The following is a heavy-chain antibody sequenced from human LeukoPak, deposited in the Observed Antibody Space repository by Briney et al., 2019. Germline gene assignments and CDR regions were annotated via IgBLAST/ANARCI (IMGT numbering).Heavy chain of an antibody. Sequence: GESLKISCKGSGYSFTSYWIGWARQMPGKGLGWMGIIYPGDSDTRCSPSFQGQVTISADKSISTAYLQWSSLKASDTAMYYCARRKGADLLSRIDYWGQGTLVTVSS. D-gene: IGHD3-9*01. CDR3: ARRKGADLLSRIDY. CDR1: GYSFTSYW. J-gene: IGHJ4*02. V-gene: IGHV5-51*01. CDR2: IYPGDSDT.